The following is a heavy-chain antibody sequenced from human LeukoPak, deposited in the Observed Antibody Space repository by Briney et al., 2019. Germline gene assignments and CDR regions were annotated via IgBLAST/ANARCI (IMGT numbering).Heavy chain of an antibody. Sequence: SETLSLTCAVSGASISSSNYYRGWVRQSPGKGREWIGNIYSSGNTYYNASLKSRVTMYIDTSKNQFSLKLSSVTAADTAMYYCAKSNGYGLIDYWGQGTLVTVSS. CDR1: GASISSSNYY. CDR3: AKSNGYGLIDY. V-gene: IGHV4-39*01. J-gene: IGHJ4*02. D-gene: IGHD5-12*01. CDR2: IYSSGNT.